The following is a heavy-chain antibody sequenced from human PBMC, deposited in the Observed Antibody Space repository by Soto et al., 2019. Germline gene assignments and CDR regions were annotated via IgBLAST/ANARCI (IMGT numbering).Heavy chain of an antibody. CDR1: GFTFSNYW. J-gene: IGHJ4*02. Sequence: EVQLVESGGGLVQPGGSLRLSCAASGFTFSNYWISWVRQAPGKGLEWVANIKVDGSEKYYVDSVKGRFTISRDNAKNSLYLQMNSLRAEDTAVYYCAGVAVRGQGTLVTVSS. CDR3: AGVAV. D-gene: IGHD6-19*01. CDR2: IKVDGSEK. V-gene: IGHV3-7*05.